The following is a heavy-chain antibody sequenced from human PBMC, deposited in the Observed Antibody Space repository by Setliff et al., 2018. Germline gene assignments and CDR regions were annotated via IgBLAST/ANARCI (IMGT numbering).Heavy chain of an antibody. CDR2: INPHSGGT. J-gene: IGHJ4*02. D-gene: IGHD2-2*01. Sequence: ASVKVSCKASGYTFTGYYIHWVRQAPGQGLEWMGWINPHSGGTNYAQKFQGRVTMTRDTPTSTAYMELRSLRSDDTAVYYCARGPPDFVVVPAAAKFDFWGQGTLVTVSS. CDR3: ARGPPDFVVVPAAAKFDF. V-gene: IGHV1-2*02. CDR1: GYTFTGYY.